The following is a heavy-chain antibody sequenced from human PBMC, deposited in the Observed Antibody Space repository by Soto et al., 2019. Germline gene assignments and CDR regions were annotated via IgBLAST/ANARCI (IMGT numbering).Heavy chain of an antibody. J-gene: IGHJ4*02. V-gene: IGHV2-5*02. Sequence: QITLKESGPTLVKPTQTLTLTCTFSGFSLTTSGVGVGWIRQPPGKALEWLALVSWDDDNRYSPSLTSRLTTTMDNSKNQVARTMTNRDPVDTATYYCAHRGSHDGYGEYVGYLVGYWGQGTLVTVSS. CDR3: AHRGSHDGYGEYVGYLVGY. D-gene: IGHD4-17*01. CDR2: VSWDDDN. CDR1: GFSLTTSGVG.